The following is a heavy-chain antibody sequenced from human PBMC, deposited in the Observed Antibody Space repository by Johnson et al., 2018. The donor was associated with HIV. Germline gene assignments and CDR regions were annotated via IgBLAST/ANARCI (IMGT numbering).Heavy chain of an antibody. V-gene: IGHV3-48*04. Sequence: VQLVESGGGVVRPGGSLRLSCAASGFTFSSYAMHWVRQAPGKGLEWVSYISSSGSTIYYADSVKGRFTISRDNAKNSLYLQMNSLRAEDTAVYYCARRTVVTPGAFDIWGQGTMVTVSS. CDR1: GFTFSSYA. D-gene: IGHD4-23*01. J-gene: IGHJ3*02. CDR3: ARRTVVTPGAFDI. CDR2: ISSSGSTI.